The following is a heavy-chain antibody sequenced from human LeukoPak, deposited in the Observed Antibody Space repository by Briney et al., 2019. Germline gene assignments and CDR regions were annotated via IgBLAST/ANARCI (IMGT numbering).Heavy chain of an antibody. V-gene: IGHV4-59*01. D-gene: IGHD3-22*01. CDR2: IYYSGRT. J-gene: IGHJ4*02. CDR3: ARPREYYDSSGYFAY. CDR1: GGSISSYY. Sequence: SETLSLTCTVSGGSISSYYWNWIRQPPGKGLEWIGYIYYSGRTNYNPSLKSRVTISIDTSKNQFSLKLNSVTAADTAVYYCARPREYYDSSGYFAYWGQGRLVTVSS.